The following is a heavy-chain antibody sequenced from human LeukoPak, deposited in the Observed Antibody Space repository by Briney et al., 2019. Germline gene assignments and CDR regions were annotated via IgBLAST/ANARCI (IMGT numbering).Heavy chain of an antibody. CDR1: GFTFDDYG. V-gene: IGHV3-20*04. Sequence: GGSLRLSCAASGFTFDDYGMSWVRQAPGKGLEWVSGINWNGGSTGYADSVKGRFTISRDDAKNSLYPQMNSLRAEDTAVYYCAPEGETGDRDGYFDFWGQGTLVTVSS. J-gene: IGHJ4*02. CDR2: INWNGGST. CDR3: APEGETGDRDGYFDF. D-gene: IGHD2-21*02.